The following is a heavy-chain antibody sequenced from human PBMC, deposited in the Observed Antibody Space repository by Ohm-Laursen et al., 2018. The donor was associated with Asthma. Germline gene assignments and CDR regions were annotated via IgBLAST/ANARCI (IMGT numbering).Heavy chain of an antibody. V-gene: IGHV1-69*13. D-gene: IGHD3-10*01. J-gene: IGHJ4*02. CDR1: GGTFSSYA. CDR3: ARGGITMVQGVDFDY. Sequence: ASVKVSCKASGGTFSSYAISWVRQAPGQGLEWMGGIIPIFGTANYAQKFQGRVTITADESTSTAYMELSSLRSEDTAVYYCARGGITMVQGVDFDYWGQGTLVTVSS. CDR2: IIPIFGTA.